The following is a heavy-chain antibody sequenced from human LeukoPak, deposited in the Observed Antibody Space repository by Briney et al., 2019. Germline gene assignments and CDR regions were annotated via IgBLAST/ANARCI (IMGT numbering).Heavy chain of an antibody. CDR3: ARDAPMELWFRAYYYYYYMDV. J-gene: IGHJ6*03. CDR2: ISSSGSTI. CDR1: GFTFSDYY. V-gene: IGHV3-11*01. D-gene: IGHD5-18*01. Sequence: PGGSLRLSCAASGFTFSDYYMSWIRQAPGKGLEWVSHISSSGSTIYYADSVKGRFTISRDNAKNSLYLQMNSLRAEDTAVYYCARDAPMELWFRAYYYYYYMDVWGKGTTVTISS.